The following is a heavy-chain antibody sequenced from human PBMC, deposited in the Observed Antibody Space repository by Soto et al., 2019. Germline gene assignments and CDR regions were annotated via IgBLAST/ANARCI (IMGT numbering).Heavy chain of an antibody. CDR2: VQMSGTT. CDR3: AKDRSTMRWFDP. CDR1: GASVRSYH. V-gene: IGHV4-4*07. D-gene: IGHD1-1*01. J-gene: IGHJ5*02. Sequence: SETLSLTCAVSGASVRSYHWSWIRQAAGKGLEWIGRVQMSGTTNYNPSLKTRVTTSLDTSKNEVSLRMTSVTAADTAVYFCAKDRSTMRWFDPWGQGILVTVSS.